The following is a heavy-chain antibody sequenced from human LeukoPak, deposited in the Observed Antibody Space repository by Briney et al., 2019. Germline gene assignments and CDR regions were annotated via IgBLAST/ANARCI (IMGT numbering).Heavy chain of an antibody. J-gene: IGHJ4*02. CDR1: GFTFSAYA. CDR2: IGSDNKP. Sequence: GGSLRLSCEASGFTFSAYAMTWVRQAPGKGLEWVSSIGSDNKPHYSESVKGRFAISRDNSKSMLFLQLNSLRAEDTALYYCARDWDSGYDTYYFDYWGQGTLVTVSS. V-gene: IGHV3-23*01. CDR3: ARDWDSGYDTYYFDY. D-gene: IGHD5-12*01.